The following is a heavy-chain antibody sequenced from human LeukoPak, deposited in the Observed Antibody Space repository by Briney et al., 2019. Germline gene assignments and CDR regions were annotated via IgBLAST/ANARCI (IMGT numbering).Heavy chain of an antibody. CDR1: GFTFDDYG. CDR2: ISSSSSYI. D-gene: IGHD3-9*01. CDR3: ARTPDTGYFDWPNLDY. Sequence: PGGSLRLSCAASGFTFDDYGMSWVRQAPGKGLEWVSSISSSSSYIYYADSVKGRFTISRDNAKNSLYLQMNSLRAEDTAVYYCARTPDTGYFDWPNLDYWGQGTLVTVSS. V-gene: IGHV3-21*01. J-gene: IGHJ4*02.